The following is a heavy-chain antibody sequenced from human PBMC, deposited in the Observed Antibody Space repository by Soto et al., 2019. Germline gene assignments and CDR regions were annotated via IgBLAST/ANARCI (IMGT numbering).Heavy chain of an antibody. CDR1: GFTFSSYA. D-gene: IGHD5-18*01. J-gene: IGHJ4*02. CDR2: ISGSGGST. V-gene: IGHV3-23*01. Sequence: PGGSLRLSCAASGFTFSSYAMSWVRQAPGKGLEWVSAISGSGGSTYYADSVKGRFTISRDNSKNTLYLQMNSLRAEDTAVYYCAKSHTAMVIGSWYFWGQGTLVTSPQ. CDR3: AKSHTAMVIGSWYF.